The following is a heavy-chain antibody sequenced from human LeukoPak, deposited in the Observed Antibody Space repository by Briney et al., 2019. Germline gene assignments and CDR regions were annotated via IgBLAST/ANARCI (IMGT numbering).Heavy chain of an antibody. V-gene: IGHV3-66*01. CDR1: GFTVSSNC. CDR3: ARMGYSSSWSFYYGMDV. Sequence: GGSLRLSCAASGFTVSSNCMSWVRQAPGKGLEWVSVIYSGGSTYYADSVKGRFTIPRDNSKNTLYLQMNSLRAEDTAVYYCARMGYSSSWSFYYGMDVWGQGTTDTVSS. CDR2: IYSGGST. D-gene: IGHD6-13*01. J-gene: IGHJ6*02.